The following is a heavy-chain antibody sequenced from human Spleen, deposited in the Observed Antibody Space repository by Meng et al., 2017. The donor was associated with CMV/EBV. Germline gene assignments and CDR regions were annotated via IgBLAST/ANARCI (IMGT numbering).Heavy chain of an antibody. D-gene: IGHD3-3*02. J-gene: IGHJ6*02. CDR1: GYTFTGYY. Sequence: ASVKVSCKASGYTFTGYYIHWVRQTPGLGLEWMGWINPDSGGTNYAQNFQGRVTMTRDTSISTVYLELRSDDTAVYYCARDGIFGVPIPGDGMDVWGQGTTVTVSS. CDR3: ARDGIFGVPIPGDGMDV. V-gene: IGHV1-2*02. CDR2: INPDSGGT.